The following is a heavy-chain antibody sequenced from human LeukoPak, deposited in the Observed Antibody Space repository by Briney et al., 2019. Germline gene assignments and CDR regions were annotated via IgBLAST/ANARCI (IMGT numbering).Heavy chain of an antibody. CDR3: AKDTGDYHYWSCYYYFDY. CDR1: GFTFSNYA. CDR2: ISGSGGST. V-gene: IGHV3-23*01. J-gene: IGHJ4*02. Sequence: PGGSLRLSCAVSGFTFSNYAMSWVRQAPGKGPEWASAISGSGGSTHYADSVKGRFTISSDNSKNTLYMQMNSLRDEETAVYSCAKDTGDYHYWSCYYYFDYWGQGPLVTVSS. D-gene: IGHD3-3*01.